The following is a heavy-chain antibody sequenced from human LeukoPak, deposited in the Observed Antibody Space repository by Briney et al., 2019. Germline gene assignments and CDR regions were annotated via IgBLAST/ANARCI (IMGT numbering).Heavy chain of an antibody. D-gene: IGHD5-18*01. CDR3: ARVDTNVWYFDY. CDR1: GGSISSYY. Sequence: SGTLSLTCTVSGGSISSYYWSWIRQPAGKGLEWIGRIYSSGSTNYNPSLKSRVTMSVDTSKNQFSLNLRSVTAADTAVYYCARVDTNVWYFDYWGQGTLVTVSS. CDR2: IYSSGST. V-gene: IGHV4-4*07. J-gene: IGHJ4*02.